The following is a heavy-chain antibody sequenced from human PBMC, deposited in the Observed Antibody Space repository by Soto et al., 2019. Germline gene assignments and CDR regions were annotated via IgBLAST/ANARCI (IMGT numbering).Heavy chain of an antibody. J-gene: IGHJ6*03. CDR1: GGSISSYY. Sequence: PSETLSLTCTVSGGSISSYYWSWIRQPPGKGLEWIGYIYYSGSTNYNPSLKSRVTISVDTSKNQFSLKLSSVTAADTAVYYCAGGLRFLEWLLPTAYYMDVWGKGPTVTVSS. CDR2: IYYSGST. V-gene: IGHV4-59*01. CDR3: AGGLRFLEWLLPTAYYMDV. D-gene: IGHD3-3*01.